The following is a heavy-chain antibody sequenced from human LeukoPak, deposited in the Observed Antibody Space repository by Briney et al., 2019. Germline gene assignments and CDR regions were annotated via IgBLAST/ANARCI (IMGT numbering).Heavy chain of an antibody. D-gene: IGHD3-22*01. J-gene: IGHJ4*02. V-gene: IGHV3-11*01. CDR2: ISPSGSII. Sequence: GGSLRLSCAASGFTFSDYYMSWVRQAPGKGLEWISYISPSGSIIYYADSVKGRFTISRDNSKNTLYLQMNSLRAEDTAVYYCAKDTRSGSNYYDYWGQGTLVTVSS. CDR1: GFTFSDYY. CDR3: AKDTRSGSNYYDY.